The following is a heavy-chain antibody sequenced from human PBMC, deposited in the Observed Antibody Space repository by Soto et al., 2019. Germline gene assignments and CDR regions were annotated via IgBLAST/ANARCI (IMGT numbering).Heavy chain of an antibody. CDR2: IRGSGSST. CDR3: AKGLGSGTDKYYFDS. J-gene: IGHJ4*01. D-gene: IGHD2-8*02. CDR1: GITFRNVG. V-gene: IGHV3-23*01. Sequence: ASMRLSCEASGITFRNVGIDWGRQAPGKGLEWASSIRGSGSSTYYADSVKGRFTISRDKSKNTLYLQMNSLRAEDTAIYYCAKGLGSGTDKYYFDSWGHGTVVTVSS.